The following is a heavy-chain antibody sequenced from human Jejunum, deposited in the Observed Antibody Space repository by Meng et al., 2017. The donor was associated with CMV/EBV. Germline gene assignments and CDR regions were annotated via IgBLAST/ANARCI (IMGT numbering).Heavy chain of an antibody. J-gene: IGHJ4*02. Sequence: PGGSRGSSAYYWGWVRQPPGKGLEWIGTIYYRGDTYYSPSLESRLSISVDTSKNHFSLRLRSVTAADTAVYYCARVTVVSQRFDYWGQGTLVTVSS. V-gene: IGHV4-39*07. CDR3: ARVTVVSQRFDY. CDR1: GGSRGSSAYY. CDR2: IYYRGDT. D-gene: IGHD6-25*01.